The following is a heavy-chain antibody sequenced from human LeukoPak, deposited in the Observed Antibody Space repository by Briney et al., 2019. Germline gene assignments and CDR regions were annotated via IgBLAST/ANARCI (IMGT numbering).Heavy chain of an antibody. D-gene: IGHD6-6*01. J-gene: IGHJ3*02. CDR3: ARESIAALVI. Sequence: SETLSLTCAVYGGSFSGYYWSWIRQPPGKGLEWIGEINHSGSTNYNPSLKSRVTISVDTSKNQFSLQLNSVTPEDTAVYYCARESIAALVIWGQGTMVTVSS. CDR1: GGSFSGYY. V-gene: IGHV4-34*01. CDR2: INHSGST.